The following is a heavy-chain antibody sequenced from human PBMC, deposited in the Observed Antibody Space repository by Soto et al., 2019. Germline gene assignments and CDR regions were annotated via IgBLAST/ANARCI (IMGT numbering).Heavy chain of an antibody. CDR3: VGTGTTDDF. CDR1: GASVNTGDYY. CDR2: IFYSGDT. V-gene: IGHV4-30-4*01. D-gene: IGHD1-7*01. Sequence: VQLQGSGPGLVKPSQTLSLTCTVSGASVNTGDYYWSYICQSPGKGLEWLGYIFYSGDTYYNPSLKSRATISLNTSRNQISLTLTSVTDADTAVYFCVGTGTTDDFWGQGTLVTVSS. J-gene: IGHJ1*01.